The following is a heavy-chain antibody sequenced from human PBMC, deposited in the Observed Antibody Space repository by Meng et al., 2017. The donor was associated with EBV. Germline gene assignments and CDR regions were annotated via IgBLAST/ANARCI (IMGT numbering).Heavy chain of an antibody. CDR3: ARAEIAAAGRLDY. CDR1: GGTFSSYP. D-gene: IGHD6-13*01. V-gene: IGHV1-69*06. CDR2: IITIFGTA. Sequence: VQLLQGCVDGTPPGASEKSAGKDAGGTFSSYPSSWVRQAPGQGLEWMEGIITIFGTANYAQKFQGRVTITADKSTSTAYMELSSLRSEDTAVYYCARAEIAAAGRLDYWGQGTLVTVSS. J-gene: IGHJ4*02.